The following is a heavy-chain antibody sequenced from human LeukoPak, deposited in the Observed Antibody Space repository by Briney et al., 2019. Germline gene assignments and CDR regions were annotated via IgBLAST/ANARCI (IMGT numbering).Heavy chain of an antibody. CDR2: TYYRSKWYN. CDR3: ARSWGYDGPYLFDY. CDR1: GDSVSSSSAA. Sequence: SQTLSLTCAISGDSVSSSSAAWNWIRQSPSRGLEWLGRTYYRSKWYNDYAVSVKSRITINPDTSKNQFSLQLNSVTPEDTAVYYCARSWGYDGPYLFDYWGQGTLVTVSS. V-gene: IGHV6-1*01. D-gene: IGHD3-16*01. J-gene: IGHJ4*02.